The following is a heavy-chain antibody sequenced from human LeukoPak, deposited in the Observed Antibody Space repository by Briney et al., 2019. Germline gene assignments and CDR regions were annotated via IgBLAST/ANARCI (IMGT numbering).Heavy chain of an antibody. Sequence: PSETLSLTCTVSGGSISSSSYYWGWIRQPPGKGLEWIGSIYYSGGTYYNPSPKSRVTISVDTSKNQFSLKLSSVTAADTAVYYCARLPPPRRGVHDYWGQGTLVTVSS. CDR1: GGSISSSSYY. D-gene: IGHD3-10*01. J-gene: IGHJ4*02. CDR3: ARLPPPRRGVHDY. CDR2: IYYSGGT. V-gene: IGHV4-39*01.